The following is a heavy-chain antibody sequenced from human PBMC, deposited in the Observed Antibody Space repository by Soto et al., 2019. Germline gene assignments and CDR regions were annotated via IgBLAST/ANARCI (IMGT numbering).Heavy chain of an antibody. J-gene: IGHJ4*02. CDR3: AKASGRRYSESRVLDF. CDR1: GFTFSNYA. Sequence: GGSLRLSCAASGFTFSNYAMSWVRQAPGEGLEWVSVITDSGDDSIYAGSVKGRFTMSRDNSKNTLYLQMNSLRVEDTAIYYCAKASGRRYSESRVLDFWGQGSRVTVSS. D-gene: IGHD1-1*01. V-gene: IGHV3-23*01. CDR2: ITDSGDDS.